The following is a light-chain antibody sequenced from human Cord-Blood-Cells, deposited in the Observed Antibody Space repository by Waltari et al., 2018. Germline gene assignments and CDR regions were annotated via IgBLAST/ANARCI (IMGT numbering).Light chain of an antibody. J-gene: IGLJ1*01. V-gene: IGLV2-14*01. CDR3: SSYTSSSTYV. CDR2: DVS. Sequence: QSALTQPASVSGSPVQPITISCLGTSSAAGGYNYVYWYQQHPVKTPKRMIYDVSNRPSGVSNRFSGSKSGNTASLTISALQAEDEADYYCSSYTSSSTYVFGTGTKVTVL. CDR1: SSAAGGYNY.